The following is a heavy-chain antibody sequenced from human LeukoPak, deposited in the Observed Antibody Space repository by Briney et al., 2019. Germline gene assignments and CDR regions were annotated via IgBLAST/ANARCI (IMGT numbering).Heavy chain of an antibody. D-gene: IGHD2-15*01. CDR1: GGSISSGDYY. Sequence: PSETLSLTCTVSGGSISSGDYYWSWIRQPPGKGLGWIGYIYYNGSTYYNPSLNGRVTISVDTSKNQFSLKLTFVTAADTAVYYCARGAGCSGGSCSHYYYYYGMDVWGQGTTVTVSS. CDR2: IYYNGST. V-gene: IGHV4-30-4*01. J-gene: IGHJ6*02. CDR3: ARGAGCSGGSCSHYYYYYGMDV.